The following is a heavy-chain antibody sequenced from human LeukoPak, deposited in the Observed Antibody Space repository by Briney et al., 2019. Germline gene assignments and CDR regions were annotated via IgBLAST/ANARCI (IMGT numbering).Heavy chain of an antibody. J-gene: IGHJ4*02. CDR2: IWYDGSNK. CDR3: ARDFGARRFDY. Sequence: GGSLRLSCAASGFTFSSYGMPWVRQAPGKGLEWVAVIWYDGSNKYYADSVKGRFTISRDNSKNTLYLQMNSLRAEDTAVYYCARDFGARRFDYWGQGTLVTVSS. CDR1: GFTFSSYG. D-gene: IGHD3-10*01. V-gene: IGHV3-33*01.